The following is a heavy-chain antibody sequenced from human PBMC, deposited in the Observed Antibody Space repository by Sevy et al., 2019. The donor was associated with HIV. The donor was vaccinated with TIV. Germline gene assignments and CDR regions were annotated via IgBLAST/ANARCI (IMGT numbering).Heavy chain of an antibody. V-gene: IGHV4-31*03. CDR3: ARQPMTQLSPFDY. Sequence: SETLSLTCTVSGGSISSGGYYWSWIRQHPGKGLEWIGYIYYSGSTYYNPSLKSRVTISVDTSKNQFSLKLSSVTAADTAVYYCARQPMTQLSPFDYWGQGTLVTVSS. D-gene: IGHD5-18*01. CDR2: IYYSGST. CDR1: GGSISSGGYY. J-gene: IGHJ4*02.